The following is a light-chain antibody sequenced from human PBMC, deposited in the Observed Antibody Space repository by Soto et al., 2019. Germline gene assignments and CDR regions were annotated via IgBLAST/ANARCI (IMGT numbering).Light chain of an antibody. Sequence: QPVLTQSPSASASLGGSVKLTCTLSSGHSSYAIAWHQKQPGKGPRYLMDLDNDGSHTKGDGIPDRFSGSSSGADRYLFISRLQSEDEADYYCQTWGTGFQFFGGGTKLTVL. CDR1: SGHSSYA. J-gene: IGLJ2*01. V-gene: IGLV4-69*01. CDR3: QTWGTGFQF. CDR2: LDNDGSH.